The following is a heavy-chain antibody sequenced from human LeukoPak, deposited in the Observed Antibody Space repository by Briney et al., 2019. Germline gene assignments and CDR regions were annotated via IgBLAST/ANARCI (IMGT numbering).Heavy chain of an antibody. CDR2: ISGYNGDT. Sequence: ASVKVSCKASGYTFTTCGISWVRQAPGQGLEWMGWISGYNGDTNFAQKFQDRVTMTTDTSTSTVYMELRSLRSEDTAIYYCARESLGELSFDEYFDYWGQGTLVTVSS. CDR3: ARESLGELSFDEYFDY. D-gene: IGHD3-16*02. CDR1: GYTFTTCG. V-gene: IGHV1-18*01. J-gene: IGHJ4*02.